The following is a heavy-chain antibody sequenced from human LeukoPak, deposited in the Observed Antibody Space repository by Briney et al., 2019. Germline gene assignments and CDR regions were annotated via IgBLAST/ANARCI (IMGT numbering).Heavy chain of an antibody. J-gene: IGHJ4*02. D-gene: IGHD3-22*01. V-gene: IGHV4-59*01. CDR3: ARYYYDSSGYNIFDY. CDR1: GGSISSYY. CDR2: IYYSGST. Sequence: PSETLSLTCTVSGGSISSYYWSWIRQPPGKGLEWIGYIYYSGSTNYNPSLKSRVTISVDTSKNQFSLKLSSVTAADTAVYYRARYYYDSSGYNIFDYWGQGTLVTVSS.